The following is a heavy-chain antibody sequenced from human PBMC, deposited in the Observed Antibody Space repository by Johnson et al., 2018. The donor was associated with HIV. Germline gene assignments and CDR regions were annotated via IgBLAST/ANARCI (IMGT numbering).Heavy chain of an antibody. Sequence: VQLVESGGGLVQPGGSLRLSCAASGFTVSNNYMNWVRQAPGKGLEWVSVIYSGGTTYYADSVKGRFTISRDDSRNTLYLQMNSLRAEDTAVYYCARETGDDAFDIWGQGTMVTVSS. CDR1: GFTVSNNY. CDR2: IYSGGTT. CDR3: ARETGDDAFDI. D-gene: IGHD7-27*01. J-gene: IGHJ3*02. V-gene: IGHV3-66*02.